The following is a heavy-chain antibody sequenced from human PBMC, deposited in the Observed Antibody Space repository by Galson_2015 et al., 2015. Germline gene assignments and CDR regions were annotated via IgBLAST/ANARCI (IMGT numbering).Heavy chain of an antibody. CDR2: ISSSSSYI. D-gene: IGHD6-19*01. V-gene: IGHV3-21*01. CDR1: GFTFSSYS. Sequence: LRLSCAASGFTFSSYSMNWVRQAPGKGLEWVSSISSSSSYIYYADSVEGRFTISRDNAKDSLYLQMNSLRAEDTAVYYCASSSWPVGYFDYWGQGTLVTVSS. J-gene: IGHJ4*02. CDR3: ASSSWPVGYFDY.